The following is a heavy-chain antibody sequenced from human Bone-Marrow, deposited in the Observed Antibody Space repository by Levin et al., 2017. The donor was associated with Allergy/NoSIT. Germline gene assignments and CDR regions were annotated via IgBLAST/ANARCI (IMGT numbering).Heavy chain of an antibody. V-gene: IGHV3-33*01. D-gene: IGHD3-22*01. Sequence: RAGGSLRLSCAASGFTFSSYGMHWVRQAPGKGLEWVAVIWYDGSNKYYADSVKGRFTISRDNSKNTLYLQMNSLRAEDTAVYYCARDSRYYYDSSGRPLDYWGQGTLVTVSS. CDR1: GFTFSSYG. CDR3: ARDSRYYYDSSGRPLDY. J-gene: IGHJ4*02. CDR2: IWYDGSNK.